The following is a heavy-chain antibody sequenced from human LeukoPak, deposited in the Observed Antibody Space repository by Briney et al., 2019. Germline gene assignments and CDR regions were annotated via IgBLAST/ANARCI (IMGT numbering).Heavy chain of an antibody. CDR3: ARVYSPSGYDDHNYYYYYMDV. D-gene: IGHD5-12*01. CDR2: INSDGINT. CDR1: GFTFSNYW. Sequence: GGSLRLSCAASGFTFSNYWMHWVRQAPGKGLVWVSRINSDGINTSYADSVKGRFTISRDNAKNTLNLQMNSLRAEDTAVYYCARVYSPSGYDDHNYYYYYMDVWGKGTTVTVSS. V-gene: IGHV3-74*01. J-gene: IGHJ6*03.